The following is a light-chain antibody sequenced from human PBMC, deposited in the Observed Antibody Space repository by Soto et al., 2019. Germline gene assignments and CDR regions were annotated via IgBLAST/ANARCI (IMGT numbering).Light chain of an antibody. CDR3: LLDFRYFWA. CDR2: AAS. J-gene: IGKJ1*01. CDR1: QAIRTA. Sequence: AIQLTQSPSSLYASVGDSVTITCLASQAIRTALGWYQQKPGKVPKLLIYAASILQSGVPSRFSGSGSGTDFTLTISSLQPEDFATYYCLLDFRYFWAFGQGTKVDNK. V-gene: IGKV1-6*01.